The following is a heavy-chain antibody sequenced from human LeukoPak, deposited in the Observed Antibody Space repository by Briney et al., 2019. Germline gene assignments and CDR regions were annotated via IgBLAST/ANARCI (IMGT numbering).Heavy chain of an antibody. V-gene: IGHV4-34*01. J-gene: IGHJ4*02. CDR3: ATLYPPADYGGNKNFDY. CDR2: INHSGST. D-gene: IGHD4-23*01. Sequence: PSETLSLTCAVYGGSFSGYYWSWTRQPPGKGLEWIGEINHSGSTNYNPSLKSRVTISVDTSKNQFSLKLSSVTAADTAVYYCATLYPPADYGGNKNFDYWGQGTLVTVSS. CDR1: GGSFSGYY.